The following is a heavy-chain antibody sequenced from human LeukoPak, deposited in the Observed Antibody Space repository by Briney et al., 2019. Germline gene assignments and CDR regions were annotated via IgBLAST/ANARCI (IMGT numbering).Heavy chain of an antibody. J-gene: IGHJ6*02. Sequence: PSETLSLTCTVSGGSISSYYWSWIRQPPGKGLEWIGYIYYSGSTNYNPSLKSRVTISVDTSKNQFSLKLSSVTAADTAVYYCAREKGDLGPESYYYYGMDVWGQGTTVTVSS. V-gene: IGHV4-59*01. CDR1: GGSISSYY. CDR3: AREKGDLGPESYYYYGMDV. D-gene: IGHD1-26*01. CDR2: IYYSGST.